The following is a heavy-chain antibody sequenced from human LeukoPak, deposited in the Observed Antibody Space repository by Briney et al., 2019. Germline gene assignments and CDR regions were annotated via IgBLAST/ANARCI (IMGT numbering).Heavy chain of an antibody. D-gene: IGHD3-22*01. CDR2: IYYSGST. CDR1: GGSISSYY. V-gene: IGHV4-59*01. CDR3: ARGPMSCWFDP. Sequence: SETLSLTCTVSGGSISSYYWSWIRQPPGKGLEWIGYIYYSGSTNYNPSLKSRVTISVDTSKNQFSLKLSSVTAADTAVYYCARGPMSCWFDPWGQGTLVTVSS. J-gene: IGHJ5*02.